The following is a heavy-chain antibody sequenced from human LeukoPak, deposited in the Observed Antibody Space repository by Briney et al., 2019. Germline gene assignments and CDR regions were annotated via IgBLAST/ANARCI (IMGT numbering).Heavy chain of an antibody. CDR1: GYTFTSYG. J-gene: IGHJ3*02. CDR2: ISAYNGNT. Sequence: GASVKVSCKASGYTFTSYGISWVRQAPGQGLEWMGWISAYNGNTNYAQKFQGRVTITADKSTSTAYMELSSLRSEDTAVYYCARDKGRYFDWSLGGGAFDIWGQGTMVTVSS. V-gene: IGHV1-18*01. CDR3: ARDKGRYFDWSLGGGAFDI. D-gene: IGHD3-9*01.